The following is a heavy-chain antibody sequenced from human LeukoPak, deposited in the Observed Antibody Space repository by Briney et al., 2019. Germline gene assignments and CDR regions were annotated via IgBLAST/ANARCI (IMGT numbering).Heavy chain of an antibody. D-gene: IGHD6-19*01. CDR1: GGSISSSSYY. J-gene: IGHJ3*02. Sequence: SETLSLTCTVSGGSISSSSYYWGWIRQPPGKGLEWIGSIYYSGSTYYNPSLKSRVTISVDTSKNQFSLKLSSVTAADTAVYYCARHGGQWLVGNAFDIWGQGTMVTVSS. CDR3: ARHGGQWLVGNAFDI. V-gene: IGHV4-39*01. CDR2: IYYSGST.